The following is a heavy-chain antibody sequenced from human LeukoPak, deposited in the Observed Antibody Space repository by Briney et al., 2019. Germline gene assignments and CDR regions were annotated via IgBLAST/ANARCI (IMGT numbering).Heavy chain of an antibody. J-gene: IGHJ4*02. CDR3: AKGQADYGDYVLD. V-gene: IGHV3-30*18. CDR2: ISYDGSNK. CDR1: GFTFSSYG. D-gene: IGHD4-17*01. Sequence: GGSLRLSCAASGFTFSSYGMHLVRQAPAQGLEWVAVISYDGSNKYYADSVKGRFTISRDNSKNTLYLQMNSLRAEDTAVYYCAKGQADYGDYVLDWGQGTLVTVSS.